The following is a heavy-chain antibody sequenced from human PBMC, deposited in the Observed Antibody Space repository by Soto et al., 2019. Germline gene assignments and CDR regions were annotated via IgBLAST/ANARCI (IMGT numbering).Heavy chain of an antibody. Sequence: PGGSLRLACAAWGVSFCDSGMSGVRQAPGKGLEWVAYISSTSSYTDYADSVKGRFTISRDNSKNTLYLQMNSLRAEDTAVYYCARGGDFWSGYYTGNDYWGQGT. D-gene: IGHD3-3*01. V-gene: IGHV3-11*06. J-gene: IGHJ4*02. CDR2: ISSTSSYT. CDR1: GVSFCDSG. CDR3: ARGGDFWSGYYTGNDY.